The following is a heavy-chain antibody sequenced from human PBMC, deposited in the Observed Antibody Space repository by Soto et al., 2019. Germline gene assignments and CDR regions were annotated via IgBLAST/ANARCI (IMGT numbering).Heavy chain of an antibody. D-gene: IGHD3-22*01. CDR3: ARYEYDSRGHDDEH. CDR2: IYHRGAT. CDR1: GYSINRGYY. J-gene: IGHJ4*02. Sequence: SETLSLTCSVSGYSINRGYYWGWIRQAPGKGLEWIGSIYHRGATYYTPSFKTRATISLDTSKNQFTLRLTSVTAADTAVYFCARYEYDSRGHDDEHWGPATLLTLSS. V-gene: IGHV4-38-2*02.